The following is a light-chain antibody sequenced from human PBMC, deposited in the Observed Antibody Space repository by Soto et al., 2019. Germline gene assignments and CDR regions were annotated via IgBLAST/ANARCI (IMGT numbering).Light chain of an antibody. Sequence: LTQPPSVSVAPGQTARITWGGHNIRSKSVHWYQQKPGQAPVLVVYDDRDRPSGIPERFSGSNSGNTATLTISRVEAGDEAEYYCQVWDSSSDHFVFGTGTKVTVL. J-gene: IGLJ1*01. CDR1: NIRSKS. V-gene: IGLV3-21*02. CDR3: QVWDSSSDHFV. CDR2: DDR.